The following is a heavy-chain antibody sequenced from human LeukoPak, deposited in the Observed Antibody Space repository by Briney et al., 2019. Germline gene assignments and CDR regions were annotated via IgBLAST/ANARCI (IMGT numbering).Heavy chain of an antibody. CDR2: IYPGDSDT. J-gene: IGHJ4*02. CDR3: ARHGVTGSSSSPNDY. Sequence: GESLKISCKGSGYSFTSYWIAWVRQVPAKGLELMGSIYPGDSDTRYSPSFQGQVTISADKSISTAYLQWSSLKASDTAMYYCARHGVTGSSSSPNDYWGQGTLVTVSS. D-gene: IGHD6-6*01. CDR1: GYSFTSYW. V-gene: IGHV5-51*01.